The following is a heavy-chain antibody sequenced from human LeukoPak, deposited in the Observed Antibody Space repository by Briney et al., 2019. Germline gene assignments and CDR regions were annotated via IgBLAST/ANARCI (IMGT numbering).Heavy chain of an antibody. CDR1: GFTFSSYW. CDR2: IKKDGSEK. D-gene: IGHD5-18*01. J-gene: IGHJ4*02. V-gene: IGHV3-7*01. CDR3: ARDLSGVTGYTYGRGGDY. Sequence: PGGSLRLSCAASGFTFSSYWMSWVRQAPGKGLEWVANIKKDGSEKYYVDSVKGRFTISRDNAKTSLYLQMNSLRAEDTAVYYCARDLSGVTGYTYGRGGDYWGQGTLVTVSS.